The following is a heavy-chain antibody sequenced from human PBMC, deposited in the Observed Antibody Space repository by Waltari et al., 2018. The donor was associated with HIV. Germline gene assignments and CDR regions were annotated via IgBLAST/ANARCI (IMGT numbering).Heavy chain of an antibody. V-gene: IGHV3-74*01. J-gene: IGHJ4*02. D-gene: IGHD3-16*01. CDR3: ASLYNYVWGSPPPFDY. CDR2: INSEGSST. Sequence: EVQLVESGGGLVQPGGSLRLSCAASGFTFSSYWMPWVRQAPGKGLVWGSRINSEGSSTNYADSVKGRFTISRDNAKNTVYLQMNSLRAEDTALYYCASLYNYVWGSPPPFDYWGQGTLVTVSS. CDR1: GFTFSSYW.